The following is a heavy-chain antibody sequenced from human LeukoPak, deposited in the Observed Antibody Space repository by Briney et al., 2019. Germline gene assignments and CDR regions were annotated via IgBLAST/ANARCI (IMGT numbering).Heavy chain of an antibody. CDR2: ISGSGGST. CDR3: AKDKAFRWGASNAFDI. J-gene: IGHJ3*02. V-gene: IGHV3-23*01. Sequence: PGGSLRLSCAASGFTFSSYAMSWVRQAPGKGLEWVSAISGSGGSTYYADSVKGRFTISRDNSKNTLYLQMNSLRAEDTAVYYCAKDKAFRWGASNAFDIWGQGTMVTVSS. D-gene: IGHD1-26*01. CDR1: GFTFSSYA.